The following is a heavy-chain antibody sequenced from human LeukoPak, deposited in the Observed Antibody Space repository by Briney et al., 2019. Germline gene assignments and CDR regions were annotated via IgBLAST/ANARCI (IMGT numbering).Heavy chain of an antibody. CDR3: ARLGVYDSRVY. CDR2: ISYDGSNK. CDR1: GFTFSSYA. D-gene: IGHD3-22*01. J-gene: IGHJ4*02. Sequence: GGSLRLSCAASGFTFSSYAMHWVRQAPGKGLEWVAVISYDGSNKYYTDSVKGRFTISRDNSKNTLYLQMNSLRAEDTAVYYCARLGVYDSRVYWGQGTLVTVSS. V-gene: IGHV3-30*04.